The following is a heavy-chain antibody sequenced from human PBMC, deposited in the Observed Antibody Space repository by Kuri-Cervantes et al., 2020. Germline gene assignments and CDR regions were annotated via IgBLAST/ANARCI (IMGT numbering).Heavy chain of an antibody. Sequence: SETLSLTCTVSGGSISGYYWSWIRQPPGKGLEWIGYISYSGNTNYNPSLKSRVTNSVDTSKNQFSLKLSSVTAADTAVYYCAREVRGVISQIDYWGQGTLVTVSS. CDR2: ISYSGNT. D-gene: IGHD3-10*01. CDR3: AREVRGVISQIDY. V-gene: IGHV4-59*12. CDR1: GGSISGYY. J-gene: IGHJ4*02.